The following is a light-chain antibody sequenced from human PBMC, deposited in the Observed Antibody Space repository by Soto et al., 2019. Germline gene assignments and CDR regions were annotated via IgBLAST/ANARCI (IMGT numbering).Light chain of an antibody. CDR2: RNN. V-gene: IGLV1-47*01. CDR3: AAWDDSLSGVV. Sequence: QSVVTQPPSASGTPGQRVTISCSGSSSNIGSNYVYWYQQLPGTAPKLLIYRNNQRPSGVPDRFSGSKSGTSASLAISGLRSEDEADYYCAAWDDSLSGVVFGGGTKVTAL. J-gene: IGLJ2*01. CDR1: SSNIGSNY.